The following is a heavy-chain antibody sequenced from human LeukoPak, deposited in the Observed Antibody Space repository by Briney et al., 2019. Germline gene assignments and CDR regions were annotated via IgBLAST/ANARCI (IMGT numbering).Heavy chain of an antibody. D-gene: IGHD6-13*01. CDR1: GGTFIAYA. Sequence: SVKVSRKASGGTFIAYAISWVRQAPGQGLEWVGGIIPIFSTANYAQKFQGRVTNTTDESTRTAYMELSSLRSEDTAVYYCACGRIAAAGTLGFYYYYYYMDVWGKGTTVTVSS. CDR3: ACGRIAAAGTLGFYYYYYYMDV. J-gene: IGHJ6*03. V-gene: IGHV1-69*05. CDR2: IIPIFSTA.